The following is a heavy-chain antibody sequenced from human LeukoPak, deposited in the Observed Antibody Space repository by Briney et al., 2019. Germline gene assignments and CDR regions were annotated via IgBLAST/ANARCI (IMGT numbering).Heavy chain of an antibody. Sequence: SETLSSPALFSVGPLTASSWSWIRSPPGRGLEWIGYIYYSGSTNYNPSLKSRVTISRDTSKNQFSLKLRSVTAADTAVYYCTSGGMVSGDYWGHGTLVTVSS. CDR3: TSGGMVSGDY. D-gene: IGHD2-8*01. J-gene: IGHJ4*01. V-gene: IGHV4-59*11. CDR1: VGPLTASS. CDR2: IYYSGST.